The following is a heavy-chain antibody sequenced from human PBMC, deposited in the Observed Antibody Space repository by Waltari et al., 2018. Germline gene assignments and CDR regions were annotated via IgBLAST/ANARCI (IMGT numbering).Heavy chain of an antibody. CDR2: FYKSGNT. J-gene: IGHJ4*02. D-gene: IGHD5-12*01. CDR3: VRGYPDIVATISDY. V-gene: IGHV4-39*07. Sequence: QLQLQESGPGLVKPSETLSLTCTVSRSSIRNNNYYWCWVRQPPGKGLEWIGSFYKSGNTYYNPSLKSRVTISVDTSNNQFSLKLNSVTAADTAVYYCVRGYPDIVATISDYWGQGTLVIVSS. CDR1: RSSIRNNNYY.